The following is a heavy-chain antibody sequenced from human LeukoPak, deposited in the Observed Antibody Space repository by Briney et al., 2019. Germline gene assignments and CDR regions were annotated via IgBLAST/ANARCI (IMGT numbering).Heavy chain of an antibody. V-gene: IGHV3-23*01. CDR2: ISGNGGST. D-gene: IGHD5-18*01. CDR1: GFTFSSYA. Sequence: GGSLRLSCAASGFTFSSYAMSWVRQAPGKGLEWVSAISGNGGSTYYADSVKGLFTISRDNSKNTLYLQMNNLRAEDTAVYYCAKDAVDTAMVYYFDYWGQGTLVTVSS. J-gene: IGHJ4*02. CDR3: AKDAVDTAMVYYFDY.